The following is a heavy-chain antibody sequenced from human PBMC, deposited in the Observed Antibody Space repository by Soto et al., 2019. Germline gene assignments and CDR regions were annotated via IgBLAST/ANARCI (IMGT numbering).Heavy chain of an antibody. D-gene: IGHD6-19*01. Sequence: QVQLVQSGAEVKKPGASVKVSCKASGYTFTSYGISWVRQAPGQGLAWMGWISAYNGNTNYAQKLQGRVTMTTDTSTSTAYMELRSLRSDDTAVYYCVGESGQWLVSAFDIWGQGTMVTVSS. CDR2: ISAYNGNT. V-gene: IGHV1-18*01. CDR3: VGESGQWLVSAFDI. CDR1: GYTFTSYG. J-gene: IGHJ3*02.